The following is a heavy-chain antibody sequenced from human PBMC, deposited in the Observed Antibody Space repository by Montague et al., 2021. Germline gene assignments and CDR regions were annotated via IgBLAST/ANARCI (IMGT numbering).Heavy chain of an antibody. V-gene: IGHV4-4*07. D-gene: IGHD1-26*01. CDR3: ARDTVGASGYFYYYYMDV. Sequence: SETLSLTCTVFGDSINTYSWSWIRQPAEKGLEWIGRLSNGGSTNSNPSLKSRVSMSVDTSKNQFSLKLSSVTAADTAVYFCARDTVGASGYFYYYYMDVWGRGTTVTVSS. CDR2: LSNGGST. CDR1: GDSINTYS. J-gene: IGHJ6*03.